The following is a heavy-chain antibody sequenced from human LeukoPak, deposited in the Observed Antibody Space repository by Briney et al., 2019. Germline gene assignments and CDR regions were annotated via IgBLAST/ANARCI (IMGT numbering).Heavy chain of an antibody. J-gene: IGHJ6*03. D-gene: IGHD2-2*01. CDR2: IRYDGSNK. CDR1: GFTFSSYG. Sequence: GGSLRLSCAASGFTFSSYGMHWVRQAPGKGLEWVAFIRYDGSNKYYADSVKGRFTISRDNSKNTLYLQMNSLRAEDTAVYYCAKAGQSTTHYYYYYYMDVWGKGTTVTISS. CDR3: AKAGQSTTHYYYYYYMDV. V-gene: IGHV3-30*02.